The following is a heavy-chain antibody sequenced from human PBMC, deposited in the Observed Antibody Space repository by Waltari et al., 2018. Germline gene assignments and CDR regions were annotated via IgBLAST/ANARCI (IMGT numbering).Heavy chain of an antibody. J-gene: IGHJ4*02. V-gene: IGHV3-73*02. D-gene: IGHD6-6*01. CDR2: IRSKANNYAT. CDR3: TRYGDYSSSSGY. Sequence: EVQLVESGGGLVQPGGSLKLSCAASGLTFSDSTMHWVRQASGKGLEWVGRIRSKANNYATAYAASVKGRFTISRDDSKNTAYLQMNSLRIEDTAVYYCTRYGDYSSSSGYWGQGTLVTVSS. CDR1: GLTFSDST.